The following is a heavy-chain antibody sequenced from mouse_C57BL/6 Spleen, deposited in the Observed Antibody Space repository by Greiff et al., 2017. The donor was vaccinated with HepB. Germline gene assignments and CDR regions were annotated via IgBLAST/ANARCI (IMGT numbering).Heavy chain of an antibody. Sequence: QVQLQQPGAELVRPGSSVKLSCKASGYTFTSYWMDWVKQRPGQGLEWIGNIYPSDSETHYNQKFKDKATLTVDKSSSTAYMQLSSLTSEDSAVYYSARRIYYAMDYWGQGTSVTVSS. CDR2: IYPSDSET. V-gene: IGHV1-61*01. CDR3: ARRIYYAMDY. J-gene: IGHJ4*01. CDR1: GYTFTSYW.